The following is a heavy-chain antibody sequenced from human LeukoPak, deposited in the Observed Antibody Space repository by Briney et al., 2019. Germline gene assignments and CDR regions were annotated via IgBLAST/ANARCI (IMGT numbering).Heavy chain of an antibody. J-gene: IGHJ5*02. CDR1: GLTFDDYG. CDR2: INWNGGST. CDR3: ARESIAAAGNWFDP. Sequence: PGGSLRLSCAASGLTFDDYGMSWVRQAPGKGLEWVSGINWNGGSTGYADSVKGRFTISRDNAKNSLYLQMNSLRAEDTALYYCARESIAAAGNWFDPWGQGTLVTVSS. V-gene: IGHV3-20*04. D-gene: IGHD6-13*01.